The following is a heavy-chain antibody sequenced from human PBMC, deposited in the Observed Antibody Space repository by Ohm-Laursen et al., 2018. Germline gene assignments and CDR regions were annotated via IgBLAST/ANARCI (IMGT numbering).Heavy chain of an antibody. CDR3: ARLRLLGPFDY. CDR1: GFTFSSYS. D-gene: IGHD2-15*01. CDR2: IRSSGSYI. V-gene: IGHV3-21*04. J-gene: IGHJ4*02. Sequence: SLRLSCSASGFTFSSYSMNWVRLAPGKGLEWVSSIRSSGSYIYYADSLKGRFTISRDNPKNSLFLEMNSLRAEDTAVYYCARLRLLGPFDYWGQGTLVTVSS.